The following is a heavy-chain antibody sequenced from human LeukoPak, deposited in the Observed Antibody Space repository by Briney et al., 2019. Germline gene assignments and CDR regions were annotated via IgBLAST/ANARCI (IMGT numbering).Heavy chain of an antibody. V-gene: IGHV3-9*01. CDR1: GFTFDDYA. Sequence: PGRSLRLSCAASGFTFDDYAMHWVRQAPGKGLEWVSGISWNSGSIGYADSVKGRFTISRDNAKNSLYLQMNSLRAEDTALYYCAKDSSWYALDYWGQGTLVTVSS. J-gene: IGHJ4*02. CDR2: ISWNSGSI. CDR3: AKDSSWYALDY. D-gene: IGHD6-13*01.